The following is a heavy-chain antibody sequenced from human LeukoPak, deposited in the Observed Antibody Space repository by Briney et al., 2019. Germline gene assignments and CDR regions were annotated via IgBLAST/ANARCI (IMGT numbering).Heavy chain of an antibody. D-gene: IGHD3-10*01. CDR2: IYSGGST. V-gene: IGHV3-53*01. Sequence: PGGSLRLSCAASGFTVSSNYMSWVRQAPGKGLEWVSVIYSGGSTYYADSVKGRFTISTDSSKNTLYLQMNSLRVEDTAVYYCATYLGVTAAFDIWGLGTTVTVSP. CDR3: ATYLGVTAAFDI. CDR1: GFTVSSNY. J-gene: IGHJ3*02.